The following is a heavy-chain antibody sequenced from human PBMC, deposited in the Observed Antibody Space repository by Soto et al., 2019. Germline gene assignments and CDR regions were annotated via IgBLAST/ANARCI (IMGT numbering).Heavy chain of an antibody. V-gene: IGHV4-59*08. CDR1: SGPTSSHN. J-gene: IGHJ6*02. CDR2: VYNTGGT. D-gene: IGHD3-10*01. CDR3: VRQGIGPLHGLVDV. Sequence: QVQLQQSGPGLVKPSETLSLTCTVSSGPTSSHNWGWIRPPPGRGLEWIGYVYNTGGTSYIPTLRSRVTISADTSTKNISLTLSSVTAADTAVYYCVRQGIGPLHGLVDVWGQGTTVSVSS.